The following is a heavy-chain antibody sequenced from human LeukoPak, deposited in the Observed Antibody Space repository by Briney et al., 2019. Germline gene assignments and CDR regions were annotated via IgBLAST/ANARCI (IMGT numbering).Heavy chain of an antibody. CDR3: ATARYSSGWQVSFDY. D-gene: IGHD6-19*01. CDR1: GYTLTELS. Sequence: GASVKVSCKVSGYTLTELSMHWVRQAPGKGLEWMGGFDPEDGETIYAQKFQGRVTMTEDTSTDTAYMELSSLRSEDTAVYYCATARYSSGWQVSFDYWGRGTLVTVSS. V-gene: IGHV1-24*01. J-gene: IGHJ4*02. CDR2: FDPEDGET.